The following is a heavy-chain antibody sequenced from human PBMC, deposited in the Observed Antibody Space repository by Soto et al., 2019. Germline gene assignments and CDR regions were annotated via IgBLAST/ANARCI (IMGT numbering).Heavy chain of an antibody. V-gene: IGHV3-23*01. CDR3: ARDNDTSSWSGFDF. CDR2: ISATGIST. CDR1: GFTFATYA. J-gene: IGHJ5*01. D-gene: IGHD3-3*01. Sequence: PGGSLRLSCAASGFTFATYAMSWVRQAPGKGLEWVSAISATGISTHYADSVKGRVTISRDNSANTLSLEMSSLTAEDTAVYYCARDNDTSSWSGFDFWGHGTLVTVYS.